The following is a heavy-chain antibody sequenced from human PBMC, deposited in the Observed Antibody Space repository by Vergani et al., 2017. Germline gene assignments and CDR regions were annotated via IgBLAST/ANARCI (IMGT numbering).Heavy chain of an antibody. CDR1: GFTFSSYS. J-gene: IGHJ6*04. V-gene: IGHV3-48*01. D-gene: IGHD1-26*01. CDR2: ISSSSSSI. CDR3: ARVCNPSGSPRDYYYYAMYV. Sequence: EVQLVESGGGLVQPGGSLRLSCAASGFTFSSYSMNWVRQAPGKGLEWVSYISSSSSSIYYADSVKGRFTISRDNAKYSLYLQMNSLRAGDTAVYYCARVCNPSGSPRDYYYYAMYVWGKGTTVTVSS.